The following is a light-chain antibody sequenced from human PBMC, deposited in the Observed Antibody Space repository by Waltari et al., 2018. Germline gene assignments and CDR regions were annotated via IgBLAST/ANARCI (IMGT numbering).Light chain of an antibody. CDR1: SSDCAGYNY. Sequence: QSALPHPRSVSGSPGQSVTISCTGSSSDCAGYNYVSWYLQHPGKAPQLMISDVTKRPSGVSDRFSGSKSGNTASLTISGLQAEDEADYYCCSYASSYTPLLFGTGTKVSVL. V-gene: IGLV2-11*01. J-gene: IGLJ1*01. CDR3: CSYASSYTPLL. CDR2: DVT.